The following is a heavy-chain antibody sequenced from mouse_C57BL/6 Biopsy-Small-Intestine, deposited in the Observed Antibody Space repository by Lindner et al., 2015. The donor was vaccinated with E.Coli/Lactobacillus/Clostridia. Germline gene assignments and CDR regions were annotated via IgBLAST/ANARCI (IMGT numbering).Heavy chain of an antibody. J-gene: IGHJ2*01. V-gene: IGHV1-82*01. CDR2: IYPGDGDT. D-gene: IGHD1-1*01. CDR1: GYAFSGSW. Sequence: VQLQESGPELVKPGASVKISCKASGYAFSGSWMNWVKQRPGKGLEWIGRIYPGDGDTNYNGKFKGKATLTADKSSSTAYMQLSSLTSEDSAVYFCADGSSYFDYWGQGTTLTVSS. CDR3: ADGSSYFDY.